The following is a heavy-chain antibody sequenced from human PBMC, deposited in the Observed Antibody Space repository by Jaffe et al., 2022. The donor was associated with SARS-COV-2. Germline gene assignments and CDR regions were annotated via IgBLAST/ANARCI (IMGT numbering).Heavy chain of an antibody. D-gene: IGHD3-16*01. CDR2: IYYNGRT. CDR1: GGSINNKNYY. Sequence: QVQLQESGPGLVKPSETLSLTCSVSGGSINNKNYYWGWTRQPPGEGLEWIGSIYYNGRTYYNPSLKSRATISVDTSKNQFSLKLRPVTAADTAVYFCAREDVMLLPGMTGSQKKGVDSWGPGILVTVSS. CDR3: AREDVMLLPGMTGSQKKGVDS. J-gene: IGHJ4*02. V-gene: IGHV4-39*02.